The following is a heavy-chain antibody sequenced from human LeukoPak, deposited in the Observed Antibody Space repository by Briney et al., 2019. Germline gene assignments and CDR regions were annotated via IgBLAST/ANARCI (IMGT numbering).Heavy chain of an antibody. V-gene: IGHV3-53*01. J-gene: IGHJ4*02. CDR3: ARAKPKNMVRGLIMRRESRYYFDY. CDR2: ICSGGST. Sequence: GGSLRLSCAASGFTVSSNYMSWVRQAPGKGLEWVSVICSGGSTYYADSVKGRFTISRDNSKSTLYIQMNSLRAEDTAVYYCARAKPKNMVRGLIMRRESRYYFDYWGQGTLVTVSS. D-gene: IGHD3-10*01. CDR1: GFTVSSNY.